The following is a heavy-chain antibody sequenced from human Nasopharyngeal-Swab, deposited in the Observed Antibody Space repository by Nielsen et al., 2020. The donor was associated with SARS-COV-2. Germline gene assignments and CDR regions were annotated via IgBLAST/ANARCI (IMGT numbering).Heavy chain of an antibody. CDR2: IKQDGSEK. J-gene: IGHJ6*03. D-gene: IGHD3-3*01. CDR3: ARNDFWSGYYKVPMDV. V-gene: IGHV3-7*03. Sequence: VRQAPGKGLEWVANIKQDGSEKYYVDSVKGRFTISRDNAKNSLYLQMNSLRAKDTAVYYCARNDFWSGYYKVPMDVWGKGTTVTVSS.